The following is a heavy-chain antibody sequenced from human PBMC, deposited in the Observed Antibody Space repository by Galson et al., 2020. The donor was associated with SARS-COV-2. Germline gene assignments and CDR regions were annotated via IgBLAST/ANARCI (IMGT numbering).Heavy chain of an antibody. CDR3: AGGLAVAGGDY. V-gene: IGHV3-30*04. Sequence: TGGSLRISCAASGFTFSTYAMHWVRQAPGKGLEWVTLISSDGSNKYYTDSVKGRFTISRDNSKNTLYLQMNSLRAEDTAVYYCAGGLAVAGGDYWGQGTLVTVSS. D-gene: IGHD6-19*01. CDR2: ISSDGSNK. CDR1: GFTFSTYA. J-gene: IGHJ4*02.